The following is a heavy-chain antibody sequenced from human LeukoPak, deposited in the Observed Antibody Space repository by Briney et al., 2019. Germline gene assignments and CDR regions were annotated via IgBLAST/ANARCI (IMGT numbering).Heavy chain of an antibody. V-gene: IGHV3-23*01. Sequence: GGSLRLSCAASGFTFSSYAMSWVRQAPGKGLDWVSAIGTGGDTHYADSVKGRFTVSGDSSKSTLYLHMDSLRADDTAVYYCAKLRPYGTTWYGGVVNWGQGTLVTVSS. CDR2: IGTGGDT. CDR1: GFTFSSYA. J-gene: IGHJ4*02. D-gene: IGHD6-13*01. CDR3: AKLRPYGTTWYGGVVN.